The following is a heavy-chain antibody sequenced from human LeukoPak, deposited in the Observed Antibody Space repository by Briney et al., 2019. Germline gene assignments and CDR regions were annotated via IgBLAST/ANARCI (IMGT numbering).Heavy chain of an antibody. CDR1: GFTFSSYA. J-gene: IGHJ5*02. CDR3: ARDIPDYYGSGSYYKGTSNWFDP. Sequence: PGRSLRLSCAASGFTFSSYAMHWVRQAPGKGLEWVAVISCDGSNKYYADSVKGRFTISRDNSKNTLYLQINSLRAEDTAVYYCARDIPDYYGSGSYYKGTSNWFDPWGQGTLVTVSS. D-gene: IGHD3-10*01. V-gene: IGHV3-30*04. CDR2: ISCDGSNK.